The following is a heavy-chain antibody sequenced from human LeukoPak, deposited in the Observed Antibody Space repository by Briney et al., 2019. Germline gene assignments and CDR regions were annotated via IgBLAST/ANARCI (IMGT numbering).Heavy chain of an antibody. CDR1: GDTFSNYA. D-gene: IGHD3-16*02. J-gene: IGHJ4*02. Sequence: SVKVSCKASGDTFSNYAVTWVRQAPGQGLEWMGNIVPVFGTPIYAQKFQGRVTITTDESRTTAYMELSSLRSEDTALYYCASRYTTSRHFDWDVDYSRQGTLLTVSS. CDR3: ASRYTTSRHFDWDVDY. CDR2: IVPVFGTP. V-gene: IGHV1-69*05.